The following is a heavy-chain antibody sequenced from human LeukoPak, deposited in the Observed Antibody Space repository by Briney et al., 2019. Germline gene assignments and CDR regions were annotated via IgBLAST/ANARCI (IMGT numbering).Heavy chain of an antibody. Sequence: PGGSLRLSCAASGFTFRSFGMTWVRQAPGKGLEWVSGITASSGTTYYADSVKGRFTISRDNSKNTLYLQMNSLRAEDTAVYYCANALRHNSGSYYQHWGQGTLVTVSS. V-gene: IGHV3-23*01. CDR2: ITASSGTT. D-gene: IGHD6-19*01. CDR3: ANALRHNSGSYYQH. CDR1: GFTFRSFG. J-gene: IGHJ1*01.